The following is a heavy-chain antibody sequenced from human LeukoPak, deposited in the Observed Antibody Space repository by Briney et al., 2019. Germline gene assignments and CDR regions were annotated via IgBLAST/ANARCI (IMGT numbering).Heavy chain of an antibody. Sequence: ASVMVSCKASGYTFTGSYMHWVRQAPGQGLEWMGWINPNSGGTNYAQTSQGRVIMTTDTSTSTAYMELSRLRPAAPAVNYCARGVDGRYYFDGGSQGTLVTVS. CDR1: GYTFTGSY. V-gene: IGHV1-2*02. CDR2: INPNSGGT. CDR3: ARGVDGRYYFDG. J-gene: IGHJ4*02.